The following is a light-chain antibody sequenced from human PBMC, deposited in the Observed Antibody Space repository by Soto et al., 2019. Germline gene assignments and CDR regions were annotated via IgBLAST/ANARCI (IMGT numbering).Light chain of an antibody. CDR1: QSVSSD. Sequence: EVVVTQSPATLSLFPGETATLSCRASQSVSSDLAWYQQRPGQAPRLLIYGASNRATGIPARFRGSGSGTEFMLTNSRLQSEDFATYLCQQYNNWHPKMAFGRGTKVEIK. V-gene: IGKV3-15*01. J-gene: IGKJ1*01. CDR3: QQYNNWHPKMA. CDR2: GAS.